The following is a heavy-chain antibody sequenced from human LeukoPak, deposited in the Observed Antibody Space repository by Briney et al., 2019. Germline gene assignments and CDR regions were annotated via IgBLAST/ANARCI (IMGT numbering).Heavy chain of an antibody. Sequence: PSETLSLTCTVSGGSISSGDHYWSWIRQPPGKDLEWIGYIYYSGSTSGSTTYYIPALKSRVTVSVDTSKNQFSLKLSSVTAADTAVYYCASGGADSGSLFDYWGQGTLVTVSS. D-gene: IGHD5-12*01. CDR2: IYYSGSTSGSTT. CDR1: GGSISSGDHY. V-gene: IGHV4-30-4*01. J-gene: IGHJ4*02. CDR3: ASGGADSGSLFDY.